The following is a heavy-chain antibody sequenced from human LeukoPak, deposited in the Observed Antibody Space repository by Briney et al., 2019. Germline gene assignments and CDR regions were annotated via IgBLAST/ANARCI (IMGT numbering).Heavy chain of an antibody. J-gene: IGHJ5*02. CDR3: ARDNSVRDEAWWFNP. CDR2: ISGGGDSS. V-gene: IGHV3-23*01. Sequence: GGSLRLSCAASGFTFSSYWMTWVRQAPGKGLEWVSAISGGGDSSYYADSVKGRFTISRDNSKNSLYLQMNSLRTEDTAVYYCARDNSVRDEAWWFNPWGQGTLVTVSP. CDR1: GFTFSSYW. D-gene: IGHD5-24*01.